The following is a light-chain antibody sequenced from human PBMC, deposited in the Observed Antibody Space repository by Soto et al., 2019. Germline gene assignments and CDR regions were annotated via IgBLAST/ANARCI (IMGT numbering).Light chain of an antibody. J-gene: IGKJ2*01. V-gene: IGKV3-15*01. CDR3: QQYNNWPPYT. Sequence: EIVMTQSPATLSVSPGERATLSCRASQSVSSNLAWYQQKPGQAPRLLIYGASTRATGIPARFSGSGSGTQFTLTISSLQSKDWAVYYCQQYNNWPPYTFGQGTKLEIK. CDR1: QSVSSN. CDR2: GAS.